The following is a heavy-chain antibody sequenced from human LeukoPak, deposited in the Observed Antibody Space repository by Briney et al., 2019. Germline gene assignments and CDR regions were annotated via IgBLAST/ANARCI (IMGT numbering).Heavy chain of an antibody. CDR1: GFTFSSYA. CDR3: ARASMAAAGYYFDY. D-gene: IGHD6-13*01. CDR2: ISYDGSNK. J-gene: IGHJ4*02. Sequence: GGSLRLSCAASGFTFSSYAMHWVRQAPGKGLEWVAVISYDGSNKYYADSVKGRFTISRDNSKNTLYLQMNSLRAEDTAVYYCARASMAAAGYYFDYWGQGTLVTVSS. V-gene: IGHV3-30*14.